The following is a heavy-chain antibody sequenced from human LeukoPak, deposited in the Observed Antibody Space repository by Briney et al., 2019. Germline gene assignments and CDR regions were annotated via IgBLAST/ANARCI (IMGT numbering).Heavy chain of an antibody. CDR3: AKVRGTYSSGYYFDS. V-gene: IGHV3-9*01. CDR1: GFTFDAYA. J-gene: IGHJ4*02. D-gene: IGHD6-19*01. Sequence: GRSLRLSCAASGFTFDAYAMHRVRQAPGKGLEWLSIISWNSGYIDYADSVKGRFTISRDNAKNSLFLQMDSLRTEDTAFYYCAKVRGTYSSGYYFDSWGQGTLVTVSS. CDR2: ISWNSGYI.